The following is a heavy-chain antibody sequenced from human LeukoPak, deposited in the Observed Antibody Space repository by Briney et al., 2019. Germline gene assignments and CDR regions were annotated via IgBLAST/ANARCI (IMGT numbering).Heavy chain of an antibody. D-gene: IGHD5-18*01. CDR3: ARLPLTARRHFDS. Sequence: GGSLRLSCAASGLTFKNYWMSWVRQTPGRGLEWVANIKEDAGGRYYVGSVKGRFTISRDNAKSSLYLQMNSLRAEDSAVYFCARLPLTARRHFDSWGQGTLVTVSS. CDR1: GLTFKNYW. J-gene: IGHJ4*02. V-gene: IGHV3-7*05. CDR2: IKEDAGGR.